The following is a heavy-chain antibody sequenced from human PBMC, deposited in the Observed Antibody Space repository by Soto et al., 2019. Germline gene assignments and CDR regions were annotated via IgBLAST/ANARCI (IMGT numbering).Heavy chain of an antibody. J-gene: IGHJ4*02. V-gene: IGHV4-31*03. CDR1: GGSISSGGYY. D-gene: IGHD2-21*02. Sequence: SETLSLTCTVSGGSISSGGYYWSWIRQHPGKGLEWIGYIYYSGSTYYNPSLKSRVSTSVDTSKKQFSLKLSSVTAADTAVYYCARESLAYCGGDCYSSPFDYWGQGVLVTVSS. CDR3: ARESLAYCGGDCYSSPFDY. CDR2: IYYSGST.